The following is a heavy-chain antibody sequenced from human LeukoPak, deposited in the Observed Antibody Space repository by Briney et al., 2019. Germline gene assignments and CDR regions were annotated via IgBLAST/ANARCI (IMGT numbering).Heavy chain of an antibody. Sequence: GGSLRLSCAASGFIFRSYWMSWVRQASGKGLEWVANIQQDGSVQYYVDSVKGRFTISRDNAKNSLYLQMNSLSAEDTAVYYCATHDVLTGYPYFDFWGQGTLVAVSS. CDR1: GFIFRSYW. V-gene: IGHV3-7*01. CDR2: IQQDGSVQ. CDR3: ATHDVLTGYPYFDF. D-gene: IGHD3-9*01. J-gene: IGHJ4*02.